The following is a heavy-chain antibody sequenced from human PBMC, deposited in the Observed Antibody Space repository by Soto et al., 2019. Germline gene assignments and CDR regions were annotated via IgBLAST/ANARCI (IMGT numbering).Heavy chain of an antibody. CDR3: ARSPLRYGGHFDH. Sequence: LSLTSTVAGCPVRGGGYTWGWIRRPPGKGLEWTGYIYHSGSTYYNPSSKSLVTISVDRSKNQFSLKLSSVTAADTARYYCARSPLRYGGHFDHWGQGILVTVCS. CDR2: IYHSGST. D-gene: IGHD4-17*01. V-gene: IGHV4-30-2*01. CDR1: GCPVRGGGYT. J-gene: IGHJ5*02.